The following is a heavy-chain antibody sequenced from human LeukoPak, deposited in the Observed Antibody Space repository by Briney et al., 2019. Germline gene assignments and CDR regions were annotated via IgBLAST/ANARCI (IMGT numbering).Heavy chain of an antibody. D-gene: IGHD6-13*01. Sequence: ASVKVSCKASGYTFTSYDINWVRQATGQGLEWTGWMNPNSGNTGYAQKFQGRVTITRNTSISTAYMELSSLRSEDTAVYYCARGRPTTSIAAAGVNWFDPWGQGTLVTVSS. CDR1: GYTFTSYD. CDR3: ARGRPTTSIAAAGVNWFDP. V-gene: IGHV1-8*03. J-gene: IGHJ5*02. CDR2: MNPNSGNT.